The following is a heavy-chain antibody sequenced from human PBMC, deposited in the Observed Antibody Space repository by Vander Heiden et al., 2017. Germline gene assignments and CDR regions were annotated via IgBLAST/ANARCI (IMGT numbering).Heavy chain of an antibody. CDR3: AKEGRGSGWYTDY. V-gene: IGHV3-23*01. J-gene: IGHJ4*02. D-gene: IGHD6-19*01. CDR2: ISGSGGST. CDR1: GFTFSSYA. Sequence: EVQLLESGGGLVQPGGSLRLSFAASGFTFSSYAMSWVRRAPGKGLEWVSAISGSGGSTNYADAVKGRFTISRDNSKNTMYLQMKRMRAEDTAVYYYAKEGRGSGWYTDYWGQGTLVTVYS.